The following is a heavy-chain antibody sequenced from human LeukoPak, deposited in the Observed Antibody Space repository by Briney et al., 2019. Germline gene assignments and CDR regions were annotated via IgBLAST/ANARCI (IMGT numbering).Heavy chain of an antibody. CDR2: ISYDGSNK. J-gene: IGHJ4*02. Sequence: GGSLRLSCAASGFTFSSYGMHWVRQAPGKGLEWVAVISYDGSNKYYADSVEGRFTISRDNSKNTLYLQMNSLRAEDTAVYYCAKDGAYSSSWYFDYWGQGTLVTVSS. CDR1: GFTFSSYG. CDR3: AKDGAYSSSWYFDY. D-gene: IGHD6-13*01. V-gene: IGHV3-30*18.